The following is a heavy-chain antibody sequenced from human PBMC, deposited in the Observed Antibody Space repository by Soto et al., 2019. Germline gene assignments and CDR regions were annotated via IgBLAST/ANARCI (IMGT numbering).Heavy chain of an antibody. D-gene: IGHD3-10*01. CDR1: GFTFSSYG. Sequence: PGGSLRLSCAASGFTFSSYGMHWVRQAPGKGLEWVAVISYDGSNKYYADSVKGRFTISRDNSKNTLYLQMNSLRAEDTAVYYWAKVPSMVRAIDAFDIWGQGTMVTVSS. V-gene: IGHV3-30*18. CDR2: ISYDGSNK. CDR3: AKVPSMVRAIDAFDI. J-gene: IGHJ3*02.